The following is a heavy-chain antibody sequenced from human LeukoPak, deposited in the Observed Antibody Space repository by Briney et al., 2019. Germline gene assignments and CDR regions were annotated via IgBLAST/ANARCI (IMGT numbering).Heavy chain of an antibody. J-gene: IGHJ3*02. CDR3: ARGFAMKVVATGDAFDI. CDR1: GYTFTSYD. Sequence: GASVKVSCKASGYTFTSYDINWVRQATGQGLEWMGWMNPNSGNTGYAQKFQGGVTMTRNTPISTAYMERGSLRSEDTAVYYCARGFAMKVVATGDAFDIWGQGAMVTVSS. D-gene: IGHD3-22*01. V-gene: IGHV1-8*01. CDR2: MNPNSGNT.